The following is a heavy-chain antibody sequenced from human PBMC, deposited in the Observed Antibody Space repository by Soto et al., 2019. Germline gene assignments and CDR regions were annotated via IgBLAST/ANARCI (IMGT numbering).Heavy chain of an antibody. CDR1: GFIFSIFA. CDR3: AKEVSLGSAVDLGY. J-gene: IGHJ4*02. Sequence: GGSLRLSCAASGFIFSIFAMSWVRQSPGKGLEWVSTISGSGGSTYYADAVKGRFTISRDNSMGTLYLQMKSLRVEDTAIYYCAKEVSLGSAVDLGYWGQGTLVTVSS. V-gene: IGHV3-23*01. D-gene: IGHD7-27*01. CDR2: ISGSGGST.